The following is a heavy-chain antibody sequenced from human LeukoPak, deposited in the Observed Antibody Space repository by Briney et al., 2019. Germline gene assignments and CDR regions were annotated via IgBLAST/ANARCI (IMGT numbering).Heavy chain of an antibody. J-gene: IGHJ4*02. Sequence: GSLRLSCAASGFTFSSYAMSWVRQAPGKGLEWVSAISGSGGSTYYADSVKGRFTISRDNSKNSLYLQMNSLKDEDTAVYYCATDKYGGPVHWGQGTLVTVSS. CDR3: ATDKYGGPVH. V-gene: IGHV3-23*01. CDR2: ISGSGGST. D-gene: IGHD5-12*01. CDR1: GFTFSSYA.